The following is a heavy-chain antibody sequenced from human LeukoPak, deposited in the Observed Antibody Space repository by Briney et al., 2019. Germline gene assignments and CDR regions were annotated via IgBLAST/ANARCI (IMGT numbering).Heavy chain of an antibody. V-gene: IGHV3-21*01. Sequence: GSLRLSCAASGFTVSSNYMSWVRQAPGKGLEWVSSISSSSSYICYADSVKGRFTISRDNAKNSLYLQMNSLRAKDTAVYYCARATKPIVLMVYAIDYWGQGTLVTVSS. CDR3: ARATKPIVLMVYAIDY. D-gene: IGHD2-8*01. CDR1: GFTVSSNY. J-gene: IGHJ4*02. CDR2: ISSSSSYI.